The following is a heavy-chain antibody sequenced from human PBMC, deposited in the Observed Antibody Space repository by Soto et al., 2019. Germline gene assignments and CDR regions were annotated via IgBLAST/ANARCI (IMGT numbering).Heavy chain of an antibody. CDR1: EGTFNSYA. J-gene: IGHJ4*02. D-gene: IGHD6-13*01. V-gene: IGHV1-69*01. CDR3: ASGASRWYPYCVDS. Sequence: QAQVVQSGAEVRKPGSSVKLSCKASEGTFNSYAIAWVRQAPGQGLEWMGGIIPYYNTLNYGQKFQDRVTITADDSTKTVYMELSSPRPYVTAVYFCASGASRWYPYCVDSWAQGTLVTVSS. CDR2: IIPYYNTL.